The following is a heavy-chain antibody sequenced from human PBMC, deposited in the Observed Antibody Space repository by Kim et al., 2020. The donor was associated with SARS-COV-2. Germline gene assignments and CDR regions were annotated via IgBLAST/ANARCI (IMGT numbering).Heavy chain of an antibody. V-gene: IGHV4-59*08. CDR1: GGSISSYY. Sequence: SETLSLTCTVSGGSISSYYWSWIRQPPGKGLEWIGYIYYSGSTNYSPSLKSRVTISVDTSKNQFSLELRSVTAADTAVYYCARLNWVYYFDYWGQGTLVTVSS. CDR2: IYYSGST. D-gene: IGHD7-27*01. J-gene: IGHJ4*02. CDR3: ARLNWVYYFDY.